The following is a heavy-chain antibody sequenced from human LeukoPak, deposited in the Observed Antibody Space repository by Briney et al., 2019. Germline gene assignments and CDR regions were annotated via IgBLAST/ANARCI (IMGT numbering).Heavy chain of an antibody. CDR1: SASISNSY. J-gene: IGHJ4*02. CDR3: AKEGAAAGPDFDY. V-gene: IGHV4-4*07. CDR2: VYNSGIT. D-gene: IGHD6-13*01. Sequence: PSETLSLTCTVSSASISNSYLSWIRQPAGRGLEWIGRVYNSGITNYNPSLKSRVTMSVDTSKNQFSLKLNSVTAADTAVYYCAKEGAAAGPDFDYWGQGTLVTVSS.